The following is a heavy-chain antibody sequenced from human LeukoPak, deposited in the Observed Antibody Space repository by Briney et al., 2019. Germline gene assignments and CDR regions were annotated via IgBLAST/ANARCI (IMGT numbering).Heavy chain of an antibody. CDR1: GFTFSSYG. D-gene: IGHD5-18*01. V-gene: IGHV3-30*18. CDR2: ISYDGSNK. CDR3: AKDRSGDSYGDFDY. Sequence: GRSLRLSCAASGFTFSSYGMHWVRQAPGKGLEWVAVISYDGSNKYYADSVKGRLTISRDNSKNTLYLQMNSLRAEDTAVYYCAKDRSGDSYGDFDYWGQGTLVTVSS. J-gene: IGHJ4*02.